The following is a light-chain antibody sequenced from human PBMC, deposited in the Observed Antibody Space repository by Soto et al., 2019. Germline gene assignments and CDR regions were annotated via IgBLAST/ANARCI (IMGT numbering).Light chain of an antibody. J-gene: IGKJ1*01. Sequence: DIVMTKNTVNLSVSPGERATLSCRASQSVSSNLAWYQQKPGQAPRLLIYGASTRATGIPARFSGSGSGTEFTLTISSLQSEDFAVYYGQQYNNWPPRTFGQGTKV. CDR1: QSVSSN. CDR3: QQYNNWPPRT. CDR2: GAS. V-gene: IGKV3-15*01.